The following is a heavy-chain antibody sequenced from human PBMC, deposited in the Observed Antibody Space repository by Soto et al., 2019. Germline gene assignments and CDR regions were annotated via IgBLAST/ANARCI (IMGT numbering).Heavy chain of an antibody. CDR2: IVGSSGST. CDR1: GFTFSNYA. V-gene: IGHV3-23*01. D-gene: IGHD3-22*01. Sequence: LRLSCAASGFTFSNYAMSWVRQAPGKGLEWVSGIVGSSGSTHYADSVKGRFTISRDTSRNTLYLQMNSLRAEDTAVYYCAKDRNFYDGSGYYSFDYWGQGTLVTVSS. CDR3: AKDRNFYDGSGYYSFDY. J-gene: IGHJ4*02.